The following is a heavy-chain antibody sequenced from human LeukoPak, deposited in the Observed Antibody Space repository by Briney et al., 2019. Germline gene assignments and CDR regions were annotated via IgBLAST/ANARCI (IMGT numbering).Heavy chain of an antibody. V-gene: IGHV3-72*01. J-gene: IGHJ4*02. CDR3: ASLAAG. CDR1: GFTFGVHY. CDR2: IRNKGKSYST. Sequence: GSLRLSCAVSGFTFGVHYMEWFRQAPGKGLEWVCRIRNKGKSYSTEYAASVKGRFTISRDDSKNTLWLQMNSLKSEDTAVYYCASLAAGWGQGTLVTVSS.